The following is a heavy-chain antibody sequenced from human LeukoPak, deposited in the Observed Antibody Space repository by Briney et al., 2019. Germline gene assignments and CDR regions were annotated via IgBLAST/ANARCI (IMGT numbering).Heavy chain of an antibody. CDR2: INPNSGGT. V-gene: IGHV1-2*06. CDR3: ARVGARYYDSSGYYRLDY. D-gene: IGHD3-22*01. CDR1: GYTFTGYY. Sequence: ASVKVSCKASGYTFTGYYMHWVRQAPGQGLEWMGRINPNSGGTNYAQKFQGRVTMTRDTSISTAYMELSRLRSDDTAVYYCARVGARYYDSSGYYRLDYWGQGTLATVSS. J-gene: IGHJ4*02.